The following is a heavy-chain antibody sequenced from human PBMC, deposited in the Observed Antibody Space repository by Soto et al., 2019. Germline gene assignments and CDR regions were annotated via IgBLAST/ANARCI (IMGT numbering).Heavy chain of an antibody. CDR3: AREGLSGAHGGYDY. CDR2: IYYSGST. CDR1: GGSISSYY. V-gene: IGHV4-59*01. D-gene: IGHD3-10*01. Sequence: QVQLQESGPGLVKPSETLSLTCTVSGGSISSYYWSWIRQPPGKGLEWIGYIYYSGSTNHNPSLKSRVTVSVDTSKNQFYLKLSSVTAADTAVYYCAREGLSGAHGGYDYWGQGTLVTVSS. J-gene: IGHJ4*02.